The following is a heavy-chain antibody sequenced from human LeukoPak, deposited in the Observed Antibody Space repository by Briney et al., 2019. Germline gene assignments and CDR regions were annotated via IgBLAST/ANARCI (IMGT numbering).Heavy chain of an antibody. CDR3: ARDGCSGGSCYFMGDFDY. CDR2: ISSSSSTI. CDR1: GFTFSSYS. D-gene: IGHD2-15*01. J-gene: IGHJ4*02. Sequence: GGSLRLSCAASGFTFSSYSMAWVRQAPGKGLEWVSYISSSSSTIYYADSVKGRFTISRDNAKNSLYLQTNSLRDEDTAVYYCARDGCSGGSCYFMGDFDYWGQGTLVTVSS. V-gene: IGHV3-48*02.